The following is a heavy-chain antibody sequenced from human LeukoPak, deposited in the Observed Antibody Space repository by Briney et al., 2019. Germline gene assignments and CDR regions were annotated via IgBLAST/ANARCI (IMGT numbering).Heavy chain of an antibody. CDR3: AKGNIVLMVYATLDY. V-gene: IGHV3-23*01. D-gene: IGHD2-8*01. Sequence: GGSLRLSCAASGFTFSSYAMSWVRQAPGKGLEWVSAISGSGGSTYYADSVKGRFPISGDNSKNTLYLQMNSLRAEDTAVYYCAKGNIVLMVYATLDYWGQGTLVTVSS. CDR1: GFTFSSYA. J-gene: IGHJ4*02. CDR2: ISGSGGST.